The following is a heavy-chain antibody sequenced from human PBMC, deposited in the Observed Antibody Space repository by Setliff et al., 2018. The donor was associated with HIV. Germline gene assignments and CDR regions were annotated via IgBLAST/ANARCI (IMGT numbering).Heavy chain of an antibody. V-gene: IGHV4-31*03. CDR3: ARDITMVRGVMGV. Sequence: PSETLSLTCTVSGGSISSRGYYWSWIRQHPGKGLEWIGYIYYSGSTYYNPTLKSRVTISVDTSKNQFSLKLSSVTAADTAVYYCARDITMVRGVMGVWGKGTTVTVSS. CDR1: GGSISSRGYY. J-gene: IGHJ6*04. CDR2: IYYSGST. D-gene: IGHD3-10*01.